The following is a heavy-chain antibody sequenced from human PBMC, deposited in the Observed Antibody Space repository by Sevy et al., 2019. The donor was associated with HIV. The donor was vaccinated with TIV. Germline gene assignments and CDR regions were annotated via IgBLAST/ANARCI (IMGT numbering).Heavy chain of an antibody. D-gene: IGHD3-22*01. Sequence: GGCLRLSCAASGFTLSSYWMSWVRQAPGKGLEWVANIKQDGSEKYYEDSVKGRFTISRDNAKNSLYLQMNSLRVEDTAAYYCARARAYYYDNSGYSFDYWGQGTLVTVSS. J-gene: IGHJ4*02. CDR3: ARARAYYYDNSGYSFDY. V-gene: IGHV3-7*01. CDR1: GFTLSSYW. CDR2: IKQDGSEK.